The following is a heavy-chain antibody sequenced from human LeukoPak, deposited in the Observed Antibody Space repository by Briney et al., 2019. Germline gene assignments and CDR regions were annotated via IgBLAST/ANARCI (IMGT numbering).Heavy chain of an antibody. V-gene: IGHV3-48*03. D-gene: IGHD3-22*01. CDR2: ITSSDSTT. Sequence: PGGSLRLSCVASGFTFSSYEMNWVRQAPGKGLEWLSYITSSDSTTHYADSVKGRFTISRDNAKNSLYLQMNSLRAEDTAVYYCARVGYYYDSSGYLVFDYWGQGTLVTVSS. CDR1: GFTFSSYE. CDR3: ARVGYYYDSSGYLVFDY. J-gene: IGHJ4*02.